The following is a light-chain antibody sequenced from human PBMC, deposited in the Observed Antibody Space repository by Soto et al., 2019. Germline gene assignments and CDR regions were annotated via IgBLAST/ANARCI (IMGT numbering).Light chain of an antibody. J-gene: IGKJ5*01. CDR3: QQYKNWPPIT. CDR1: QSVNNH. CDR2: GAS. Sequence: EIVMTQSPATLSVSPGERATLSCRASQSVNNHLAWYQQKPGQAPRLLIYGASNRATGIPARFSGSGSGTEFALTISSLQSEDFALYYCQQYKNWPPITFGQGTRLEIK. V-gene: IGKV3-15*01.